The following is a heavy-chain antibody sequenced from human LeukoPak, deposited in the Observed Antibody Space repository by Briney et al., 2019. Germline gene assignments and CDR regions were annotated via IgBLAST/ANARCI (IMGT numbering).Heavy chain of an antibody. CDR2: ISSSSSYI. CDR1: GFPFNNYW. V-gene: IGHV3-21*04. J-gene: IGHJ4*02. Sequence: GGSLRLSCAASGFPFNNYWMHWVRQAPGKGLEWVSSISSSSSYIYYADSVKGRFTISRDNAKNSLYLQMKNLRAEDTAVYYCAKDGAWLRFDDWGQGILVTVSS. D-gene: IGHD5-12*01. CDR3: AKDGAWLRFDD.